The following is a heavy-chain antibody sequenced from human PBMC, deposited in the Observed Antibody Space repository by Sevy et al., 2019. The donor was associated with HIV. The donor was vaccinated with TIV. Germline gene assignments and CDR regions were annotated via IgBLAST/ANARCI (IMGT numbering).Heavy chain of an antibody. J-gene: IGHJ6*02. CDR3: ARGDPELFYGMDV. D-gene: IGHD1-7*01. Sequence: SETLSLTCTVSGDSISGYYWSWIRQPPGKGLEWIGYIYYSRSTTCNPSLKSRVTISKDTSKNQFSLKLSSVTAADTAVYYCARGDPELFYGMDVWGQGTTVTVSS. CDR1: GDSISGYY. CDR2: IYYSRST. V-gene: IGHV4-59*01.